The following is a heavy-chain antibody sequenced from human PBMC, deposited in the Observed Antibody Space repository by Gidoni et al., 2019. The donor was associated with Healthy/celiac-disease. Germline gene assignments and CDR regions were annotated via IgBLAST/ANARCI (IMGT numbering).Heavy chain of an antibody. Sequence: QITLKESGPTLVKPTQTLTLTCTFSGFSLSTSGVGVGWIRQPPGKALEWLALIYWDDDKRYSPSLKSRLNSTKDTSKSQVVLTMTNMDPVDTATYYCAHSLIGYYDYIWGSPSFDYWGQGTLVTVSS. CDR1: GFSLSTSGVG. J-gene: IGHJ4*02. CDR3: AHSLIGYYDYIWGSPSFDY. V-gene: IGHV2-5*02. D-gene: IGHD3-16*01. CDR2: IYWDDDK.